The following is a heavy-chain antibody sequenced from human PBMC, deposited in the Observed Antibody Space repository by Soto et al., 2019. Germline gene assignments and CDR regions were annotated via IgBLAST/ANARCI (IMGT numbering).Heavy chain of an antibody. J-gene: IGHJ4*02. CDR1: GFTFSTYW. Sequence: EVQLVDSEGDLVQPGGSLRLSCAASGFTFSTYWMSWVRQAPGKGLEWVANIDPDGSQKYYVDSVKGRFTISRDNAKNSLYLQMNSLRAEDTAVYFCARDMGPSGAYGYWGQGTLLTVSS. V-gene: IGHV3-7*03. CDR2: IDPDGSQK. D-gene: IGHD1-26*01. CDR3: ARDMGPSGAYGY.